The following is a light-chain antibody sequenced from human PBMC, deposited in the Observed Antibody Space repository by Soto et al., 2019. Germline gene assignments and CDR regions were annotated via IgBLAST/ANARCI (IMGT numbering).Light chain of an antibody. J-gene: IGKJ2*01. CDR1: QSISSY. CDR3: QQSYSTPYT. V-gene: IGKV1-39*01. Sequence: DIQMTQSPSSLSASLGGRVTITCRASQSISSYLNWYQQKPGKAPNLLIYAASSLQSGVPSRFSGRGSGTDFTLTISSLQPEDFATYYCQQSYSTPYTFGQGTKLEIK. CDR2: AAS.